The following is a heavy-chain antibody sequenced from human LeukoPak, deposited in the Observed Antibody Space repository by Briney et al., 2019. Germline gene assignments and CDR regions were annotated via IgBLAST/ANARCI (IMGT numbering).Heavy chain of an antibody. V-gene: IGHV3-23*01. J-gene: IGHJ5*01. CDR2: IINSDGST. Sequence: GGALRLSCAASGFTFSRSIMTWVGQAPDKGLEWVSAIINSDGSTYYLESVRGGLTISRDNNRRNLYLQMNSPRAEDSALYYCVKDFSSPSNSCRPGTLVTVSS. CDR3: VKDFSSPSNS. D-gene: IGHD6-6*01. CDR1: GFTFSRSI.